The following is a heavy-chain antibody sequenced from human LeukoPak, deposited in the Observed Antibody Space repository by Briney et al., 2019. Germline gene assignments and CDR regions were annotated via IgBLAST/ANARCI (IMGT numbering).Heavy chain of an antibody. CDR3: ARDAYTTTSNWLDP. D-gene: IGHD4-17*01. Sequence: GGSLRLSCAASGFTFSAYAMTWIRQAPGKGLEWVSRITGDGSDIAYADSVKGRFTVSRDDAKNTLFLQMTSLRVEDTAIYYCARDAYTTTSNWLDPWGQGTLVTVSS. V-gene: IGHV3-74*01. CDR1: GFTFSAYA. CDR2: ITGDGSDI. J-gene: IGHJ5*02.